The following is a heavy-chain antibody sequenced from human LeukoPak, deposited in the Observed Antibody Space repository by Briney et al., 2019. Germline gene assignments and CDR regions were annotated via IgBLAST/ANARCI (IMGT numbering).Heavy chain of an antibody. D-gene: IGHD5-24*01. V-gene: IGHV4-4*02. CDR1: GGSISSSNW. Sequence: PSETLSLTCAVSGGSISSSNWWSWVRQPPGKGLEWIGEIYHSGSTNYNPSLKSRVTISVDKSKNQFSLKLSSVTAADTAVYYCAAASRDGYNEDYWGQGTLVTVSS. CDR2: IYHSGST. CDR3: AAASRDGYNEDY. J-gene: IGHJ4*02.